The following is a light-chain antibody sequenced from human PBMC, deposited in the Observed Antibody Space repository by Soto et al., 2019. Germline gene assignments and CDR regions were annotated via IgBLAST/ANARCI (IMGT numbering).Light chain of an antibody. CDR1: SSNIGNNA. CDR2: NDD. J-gene: IGLJ3*02. V-gene: IGLV1-36*01. Sequence: QSVLTQPPSVSEAPRQRVTISCSGSSSNIGNNAINWYQQLSGKAPKLLIYNDDLLPSGVSDRFSGSKSGTSASLAISGLQSEDEAVYYCAAWDDSLTGWVFVGGTKLTVL. CDR3: AAWDDSLTGWV.